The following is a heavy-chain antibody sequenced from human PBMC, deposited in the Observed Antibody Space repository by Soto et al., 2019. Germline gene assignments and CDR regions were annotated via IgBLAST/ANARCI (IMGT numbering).Heavy chain of an antibody. Sequence: PGGSLRLSCAASGFTFSSYAMSWVRQAPGKGLEWVSVISGSDDSTYYADSVKGRFTISRDNSKNTLYLQMNSLRAEDTAVYYCGGDSSGYYYPDVFDIWGQGTMVTVSS. J-gene: IGHJ3*02. CDR1: GFTFSSYA. V-gene: IGHV3-23*01. CDR3: GGDSSGYYYPDVFDI. D-gene: IGHD3-22*01. CDR2: ISGSDDST.